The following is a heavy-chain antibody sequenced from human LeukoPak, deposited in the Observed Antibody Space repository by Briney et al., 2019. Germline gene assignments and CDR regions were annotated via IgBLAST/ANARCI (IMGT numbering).Heavy chain of an antibody. V-gene: IGHV3-20*04. CDR2: INWNGGST. CDR3: ARAIPPQIDYDFWSGVTVYYYYMDV. D-gene: IGHD3-3*01. CDR1: GFTFDDYG. Sequence: PGGSLRLSCAASGFTFDDYGMSWVRQAPGKGLEWVSGINWNGGSTGYADSVKGRFTISRDNAKNSLYLQMNSLRADDTALYYCARAIPPQIDYDFWSGVTVYYYYMDVWGKGTTVTVSS. J-gene: IGHJ6*03.